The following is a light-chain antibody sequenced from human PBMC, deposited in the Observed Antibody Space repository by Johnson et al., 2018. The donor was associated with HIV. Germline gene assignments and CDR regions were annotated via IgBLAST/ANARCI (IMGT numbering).Light chain of an antibody. CDR1: SSNIGNNY. J-gene: IGLJ1*01. V-gene: IGLV1-51*01. CDR2: DNN. Sequence: QSVLTQPPSVSAAPGQKVTISCSGSSSNIGNNYVSWYQQLPGTAPKLLIYDNNQRPSGIPDRFSVSKSGTSATLCITGLQTGDEADYYCGTWDSSLSTYVFGSGTKVTVL. CDR3: GTWDSSLSTYV.